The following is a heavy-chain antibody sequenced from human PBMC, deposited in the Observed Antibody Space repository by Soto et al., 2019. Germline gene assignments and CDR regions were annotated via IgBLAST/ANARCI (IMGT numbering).Heavy chain of an antibody. CDR3: ARGIATLPVFAFDI. Sequence: QGTLKESGPTLVKPTQSLTLTCSFSGFSLSTSGVGVGWIRQSPGKALEWLALIYWSGDEHYRPSLKSRLSITKDTSKTHVVLIMTDMDPVDTATYYCARGIATLPVFAFDIWGQGTMVTVSS. V-gene: IGHV2-5*01. D-gene: IGHD6-6*01. J-gene: IGHJ3*02. CDR2: IYWSGDE. CDR1: GFSLSTSGVG.